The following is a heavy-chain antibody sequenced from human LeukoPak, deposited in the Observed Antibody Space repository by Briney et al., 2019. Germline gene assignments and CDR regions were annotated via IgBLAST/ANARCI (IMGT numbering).Heavy chain of an antibody. V-gene: IGHV1-46*01. CDR1: GYTFSNYF. CDR3: ARDSSGYDLGRAAPPDY. D-gene: IGHD5-12*01. CDR2: INPSGGST. Sequence: ASVKVSCKDSGYTFSNYFMNWVRQAPGQGLEWMGIINPSGGSTSYAQKFQGRVTMTRDMSTSTVYMELSSLRSEDTAVYYCARDSSGYDLGRAAPPDYWGQGTLVTVSS. J-gene: IGHJ4*02.